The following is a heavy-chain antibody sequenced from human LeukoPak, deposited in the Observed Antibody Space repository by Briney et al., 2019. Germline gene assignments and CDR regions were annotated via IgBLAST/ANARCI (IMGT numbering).Heavy chain of an antibody. D-gene: IGHD3-3*01. CDR3: ARAKEYYDFWSGSDYYYYMDV. J-gene: IGHJ6*03. CDR2: IYYSGST. Sequence: SETLSHTCTVSDGSINGYYWSWIRQPPGKGLEWIGYIYYSGSTNYNPSLKSRVTIAVDTSKNQFSLKLSSVTAADTAVYYCARAKEYYDFWSGSDYYYYMDVWGKGTTVTVSS. CDR1: DGSINGYY. V-gene: IGHV4-59*01.